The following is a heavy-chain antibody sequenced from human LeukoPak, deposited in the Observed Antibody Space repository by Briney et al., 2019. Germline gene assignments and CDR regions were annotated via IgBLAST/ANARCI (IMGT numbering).Heavy chain of an antibody. CDR3: ATYYYDSSGYYRDTGTFDY. CDR2: INPNSGGT. CDR1: GYTFTGYY. V-gene: IGHV1-2*02. D-gene: IGHD3-22*01. Sequence: GVSVKVSCKASGYTFTGYYMHWVRQAPGQGLGWMGWINPNSGGTNYAQKFQGRVTMTRDTSISTAYMELSKLRSDDTAMYYCATYYYDSSGYYRDTGTFDYWGQGTLVTVSS. J-gene: IGHJ4*02.